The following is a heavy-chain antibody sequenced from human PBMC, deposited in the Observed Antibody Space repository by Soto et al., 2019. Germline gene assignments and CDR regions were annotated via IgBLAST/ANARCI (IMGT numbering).Heavy chain of an antibody. CDR1: GGSISSSSYY. J-gene: IGHJ5*02. V-gene: IGHV4-39*01. CDR2: IYYSGST. D-gene: IGHD6-13*01. CDR3: ARHWGAAAGSGWFDP. Sequence: QLQLQESGPGLVKPSETLSLACTVSGGSISSSSYYWGWIRQPPGKGLEWIGSIYYSGSTYYNPSLKSRVTISVDTSKNQFSLKLSSVTAADTAVYYCARHWGAAAGSGWFDPWGQGTLVTVSS.